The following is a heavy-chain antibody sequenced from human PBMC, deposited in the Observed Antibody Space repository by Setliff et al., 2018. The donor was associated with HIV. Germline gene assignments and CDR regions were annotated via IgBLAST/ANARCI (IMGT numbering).Heavy chain of an antibody. Sequence: SETLSLTCTVSGVSIDKNYWSWVRRPPGKGLEWIGRVYMSGKTNYSPSLKSRVTMSADTSKNQVSLKLTSVTAADTAVYFCARVVPREVAPGGFDIWGQGTMVTVS. CDR3: ARVVPREVAPGGFDI. V-gene: IGHV4-4*07. J-gene: IGHJ3*02. D-gene: IGHD5-12*01. CDR2: VYMSGKT. CDR1: GVSIDKNY.